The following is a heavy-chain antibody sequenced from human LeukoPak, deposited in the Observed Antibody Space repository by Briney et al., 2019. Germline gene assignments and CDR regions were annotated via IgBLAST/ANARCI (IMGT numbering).Heavy chain of an antibody. CDR2: ISGSGRTI. CDR3: AGALGVLWFRELLFAFEY. CDR1: GFTFSDYY. Sequence: GGSLRLSCVASGFTFSDYYMTWIRQAPGKGLEWISYISGSGRTIYYADSVKGRFTISRDNAKNSLHLQMHSLSAEDTAIYYCAGALGVLWFRELLFAFEYWGQGTPVAVSS. J-gene: IGHJ4*02. D-gene: IGHD3-10*01. V-gene: IGHV3-11*01.